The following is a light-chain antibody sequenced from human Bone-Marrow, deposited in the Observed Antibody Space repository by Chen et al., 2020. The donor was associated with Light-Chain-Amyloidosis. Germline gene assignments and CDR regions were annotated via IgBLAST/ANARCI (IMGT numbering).Light chain of an antibody. CDR3: QQSYTTPFT. CDR1: QTISIY. Sequence: DIQMTQTPSSLSASVGDRVTITCRASQTISIYVNWYQQKPGIAPKLLIFSTSTLQSGVPSRFSGSGSGTDFPLTINSLQPEDFASYYCQQSYTTPFTFGPGT. CDR2: STS. J-gene: IGKJ3*01. V-gene: IGKV1-39*01.